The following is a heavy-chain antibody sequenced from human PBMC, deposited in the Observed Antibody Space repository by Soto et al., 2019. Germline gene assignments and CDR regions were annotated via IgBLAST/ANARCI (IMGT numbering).Heavy chain of an antibody. CDR1: GYTFSNYG. D-gene: IGHD2-2*01. V-gene: IGHV1-18*01. CDR2: ISAYSGNV. CDR3: ARVNAYCSSTSCFDY. Sequence: QVQLIQSGGEVKKPGASVKVSCEASGYTFSNYGVGWVRQAPGQGLEWMGWISAYSGNVDYARNLQGRVTMTTDTSTSTAYMELRSLGSHDTAMYYCARVNAYCSSTSCFDYWGRGTLVTVSS. J-gene: IGHJ4*02.